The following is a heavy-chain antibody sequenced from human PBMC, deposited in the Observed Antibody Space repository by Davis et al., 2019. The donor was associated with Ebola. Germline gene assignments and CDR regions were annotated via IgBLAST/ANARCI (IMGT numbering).Heavy chain of an antibody. V-gene: IGHV3-23*01. J-gene: IGHJ4*02. Sequence: GESLKISCADSVITFSSYAMTWVRQAPGKGLEWVSAISGSGGNTYYADSVKGRFTISRDNSKNTLYLQMNSLRAEDTAVYYCAKAGGIVGATSDYWGQGTLVTVSS. CDR1: VITFSSYA. CDR2: ISGSGGNT. D-gene: IGHD1-26*01. CDR3: AKAGGIVGATSDY.